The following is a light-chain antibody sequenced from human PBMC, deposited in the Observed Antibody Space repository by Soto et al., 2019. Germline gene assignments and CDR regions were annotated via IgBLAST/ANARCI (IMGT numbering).Light chain of an antibody. V-gene: IGLV2-14*01. CDR1: SSDVGADNY. CDR2: EVS. J-gene: IGLJ1*01. CDR3: SSYTNSEYV. Sequence: QSALTQPASVSGSPGQSITISCTGTSSDVGADNYVSWYQQRPGKAPKLIISEVSNRPSGVSPRFSGSKSGNTASLTISGLEAEDEADYYCSSYTNSEYVFGIGTKVTVL.